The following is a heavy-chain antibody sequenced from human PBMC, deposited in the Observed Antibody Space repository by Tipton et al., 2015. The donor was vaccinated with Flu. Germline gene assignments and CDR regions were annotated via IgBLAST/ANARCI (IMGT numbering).Heavy chain of an antibody. J-gene: IGHJ4*02. CDR2: TYYRSKWYN. CDR3: ARGGYYFGSGSYTGFDY. D-gene: IGHD3-10*01. Sequence: GLVKPSQTLSLTCAISGDSVSSNSAAWNWIRLSPSRGLEWLGRTYYRSKWYNDYAVSVKSRLTINPDTSKNQLSLQLNSVTPEDTAVYYCARGGYYFGSGSYTGFDYWGQGTLVTVSS. V-gene: IGHV6-1*01. CDR1: GDSVSSNSAA.